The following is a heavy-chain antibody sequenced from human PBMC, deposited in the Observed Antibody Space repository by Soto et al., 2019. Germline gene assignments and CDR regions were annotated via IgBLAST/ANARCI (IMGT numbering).Heavy chain of an antibody. D-gene: IGHD6-13*01. CDR1: GGSISNYY. CDR3: ARHTRIRTAGSGFDP. J-gene: IGHJ5*02. CDR2: IYYSGTT. Sequence: PSETLSLTCIVSGGSISNYYWSWIRQAPGKGLEWIGYIYYSGTTNYNPYLESRLTISVDTSKNQFSLKLTSVTAADTAVYYCARHTRIRTAGSGFDPWGQGTLVTVSS. V-gene: IGHV4-59*08.